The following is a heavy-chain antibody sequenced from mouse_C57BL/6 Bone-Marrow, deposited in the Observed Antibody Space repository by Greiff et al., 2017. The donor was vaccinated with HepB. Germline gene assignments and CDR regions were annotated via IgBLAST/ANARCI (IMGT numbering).Heavy chain of an antibody. CDR1: GFNIKDSY. J-gene: IGHJ3*01. CDR2: IDPEDGET. D-gene: IGHD1-1*01. Sequence: VQLKQSGAELVKPGASVKLSCTASGFNIKDSYMHWVKQRTEQGLEWFGRIDPEDGETKYAPKFQGKATITADTASNTAYLQLSSLTSEDTAVYYCASDYYGSTFAYWGQGTLVTVSA. V-gene: IGHV14-2*01. CDR3: ASDYYGSTFAY.